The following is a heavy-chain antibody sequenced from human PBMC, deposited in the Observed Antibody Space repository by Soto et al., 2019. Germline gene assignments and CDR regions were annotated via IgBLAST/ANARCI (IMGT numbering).Heavy chain of an antibody. CDR2: ISYDGSNK. D-gene: IGHD6-6*01. CDR3: AREEGYSSSSDY. Sequence: GGSLRLSCAASGSTFSSYAMHWVRQAPGKGLEWVAVISYDGSNKYYADSVKGRFTISRDNSKDTLYLQMNSLRAEDTAVYYCAREEGYSSSSDYWGQGTLVTVSS. J-gene: IGHJ4*02. CDR1: GSTFSSYA. V-gene: IGHV3-30-3*01.